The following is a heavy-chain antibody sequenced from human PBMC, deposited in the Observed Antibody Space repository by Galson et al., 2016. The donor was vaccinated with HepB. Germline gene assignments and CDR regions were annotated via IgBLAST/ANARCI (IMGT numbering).Heavy chain of an antibody. D-gene: IGHD5-24*01. Sequence: SLRLSCAASGLTVSSNYMTWVRQAPGKGLEWVSVIYSGGSTYYADSVKGRFTISRDNSKNTLYLQMNSLRAEDTAVYYCARVSDGYNTAPVDYWGQGTLVTVSS. CDR1: GLTVSSNY. CDR3: ARVSDGYNTAPVDY. CDR2: IYSGGST. V-gene: IGHV3-66*01. J-gene: IGHJ4*02.